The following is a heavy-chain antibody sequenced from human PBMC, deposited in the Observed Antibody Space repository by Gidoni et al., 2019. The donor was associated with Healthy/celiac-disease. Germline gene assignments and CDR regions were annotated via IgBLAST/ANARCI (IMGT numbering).Heavy chain of an antibody. CDR2: ISYDGSNK. CDR1: GFPFSSYA. CDR3: ATSKHYYDSSGYGAYYFDY. D-gene: IGHD3-22*01. V-gene: IGHV3-30-3*01. J-gene: IGHJ4*02. Sequence: QVQLVESGGGGVQPGRSLRLSCAASGFPFSSYAMHWGSQAPGKGLEWVAVISYDGSNKYYADSVKGRFTISRDNSKNTLYLQMNSLRAEDTAVYYCATSKHYYDSSGYGAYYFDYWGQGTLVTVSS.